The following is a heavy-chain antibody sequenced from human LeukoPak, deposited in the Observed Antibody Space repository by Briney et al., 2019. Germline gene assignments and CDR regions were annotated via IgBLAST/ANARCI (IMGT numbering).Heavy chain of an antibody. CDR1: GGSISSYY. CDR3: ARHNYYDSSGYVDY. Sequence: SETLSLTCTVSGGSISSYYWSWIRQPAGKGLEWIGRIYTSGSTNYNPSLKSRVTMSVDTSKNQFSLKLSSVTAADTAVYYCARHNYYDSSGYVDYWVQGTLVTVSS. D-gene: IGHD3-22*01. V-gene: IGHV4-4*07. J-gene: IGHJ4*02. CDR2: IYTSGST.